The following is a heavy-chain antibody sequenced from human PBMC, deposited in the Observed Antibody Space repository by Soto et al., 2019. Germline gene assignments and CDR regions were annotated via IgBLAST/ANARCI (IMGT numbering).Heavy chain of an antibody. J-gene: IGHJ4*02. CDR1: GFTFSSYG. D-gene: IGHD3-22*01. V-gene: IGHV3-30*18. CDR2: ISYDGSNK. Sequence: QVQLVESGGGVVQPGRSLRLSCAASGFTFSSYGMHWVRQAPGKGLDWVAVISYDGSNKYYADSVKGRFTISRDNSKYPLSLQINGLRDEDTVVYSGAKHPGWADDGSSFAYWGQGTLVNVSS. CDR3: AKHPGWADDGSSFAY.